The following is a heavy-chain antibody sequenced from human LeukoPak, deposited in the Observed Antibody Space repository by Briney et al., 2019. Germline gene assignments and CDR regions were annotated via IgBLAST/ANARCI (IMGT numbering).Heavy chain of an antibody. Sequence: GGSLRLSCSASGFTFSSYSMNWVRQAPGKGLEWVSSISSSSSYIYYADSVKGRFTISRDNAKNSLYLQMNSLRAEDTAVYYCARASGYQYYFDYWGQGTLVTVSS. CDR2: ISSSSSYI. D-gene: IGHD5-12*01. CDR1: GFTFSSYS. CDR3: ARASGYQYYFDY. J-gene: IGHJ4*02. V-gene: IGHV3-21*01.